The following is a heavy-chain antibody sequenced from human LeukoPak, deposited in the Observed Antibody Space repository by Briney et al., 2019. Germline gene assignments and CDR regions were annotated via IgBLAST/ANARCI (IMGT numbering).Heavy chain of an antibody. D-gene: IGHD1-26*01. J-gene: IGHJ3*02. CDR3: SALVGNAFDI. V-gene: IGHV4-59*08. CDR2: IYYSGST. CDR1: GGSISRYY. Sequence: SETLSLTCTVSGGSISRYYWSWIRQPPGKGLEWIGYIYYSGSTNYNPSLKSRVTISVDTSKNQFSLKLSSVTAADTAVYYCSALVGNAFDIWGQGTMVTVSS.